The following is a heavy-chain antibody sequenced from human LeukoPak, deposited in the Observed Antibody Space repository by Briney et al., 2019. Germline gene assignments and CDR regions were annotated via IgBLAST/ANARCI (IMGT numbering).Heavy chain of an antibody. D-gene: IGHD2-2*01. J-gene: IGHJ4*02. CDR2: MNPNSGNT. CDR3: ARAIRYQLLSDY. V-gene: IGHV1-8*03. Sequence: ASVKVSCKTSGYTFCTYDINWVRQAAGQGLEWMGWMNPNSGNTGFAQKFQGRATITRDTSITTAYLELSSLRSEDTAVYYCARAIRYQLLSDYWGQGTLVTVSS. CDR1: GYTFCTYD.